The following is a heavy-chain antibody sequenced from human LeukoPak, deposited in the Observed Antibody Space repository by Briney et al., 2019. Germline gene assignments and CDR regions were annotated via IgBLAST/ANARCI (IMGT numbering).Heavy chain of an antibody. CDR3: ASRYSSSWYGVY. CDR2: ISRSSVTI. Sequence: GGSLRLSCAAPGFTFTTYSMNWVRQAPGKGLEWVSYISRSSVTIYYADSVKGRFTISRDNSKNSLYLQMNSLRAEDTAVYYCASRYSSSWYGVYWGQGTLVTVSS. CDR1: GFTFTTYS. D-gene: IGHD6-13*01. J-gene: IGHJ4*02. V-gene: IGHV3-48*01.